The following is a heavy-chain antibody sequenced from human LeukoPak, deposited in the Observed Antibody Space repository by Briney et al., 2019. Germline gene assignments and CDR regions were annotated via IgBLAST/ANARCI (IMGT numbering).Heavy chain of an antibody. J-gene: IGHJ4*02. V-gene: IGHV1-46*04. CDR2: INPSGGDT. CDR1: GYTFTSYY. CDR3: ARDLSAAPGNYCFDY. D-gene: IGHD6-13*01. Sequence: ASVKVSCKASGYTFTSYYMHWVRQAPGQGLEWMGIINPSGGDTAYAQKLQGRVTMTRDMSTSTVYMELSSLRSEDTAVHYCARDLSAAPGNYCFDYWGQGTLVTVSS.